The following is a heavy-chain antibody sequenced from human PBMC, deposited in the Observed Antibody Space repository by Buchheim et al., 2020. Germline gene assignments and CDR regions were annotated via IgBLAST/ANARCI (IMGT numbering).Heavy chain of an antibody. V-gene: IGHV3-30*18. CDR2: ISYDGTNK. D-gene: IGHD3-10*01. Sequence: QVHLLESGGGVVQPGRSLRLSCAASGFTFNDFAMHWVRQAPGKGLEWVALISYDGTNKYYVDSVKGRFIISRDNSKNTLNLEMSSLRADDTAVYYCAKNYYQYDRLGLLMGTHWGQGTL. J-gene: IGHJ4*02. CDR1: GFTFNDFA. CDR3: AKNYYQYDRLGLLMGTH.